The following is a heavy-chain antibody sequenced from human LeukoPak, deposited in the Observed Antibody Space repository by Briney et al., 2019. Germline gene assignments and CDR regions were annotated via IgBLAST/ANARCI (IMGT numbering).Heavy chain of an antibody. CDR3: ARGKENYYYYMDV. CDR2: IYYSGST. Sequence: SETLSLTCTVSGGSISTYYWSWIRQPPGKGLEWIGYIYYSGSTNYNPSLKSRVAISVDTSKNQLSLKLSSVTAADTAVYYCARGKENYYYYMDVWGKGTTVTVSS. V-gene: IGHV4-59*01. CDR1: GGSISTYY. J-gene: IGHJ6*03.